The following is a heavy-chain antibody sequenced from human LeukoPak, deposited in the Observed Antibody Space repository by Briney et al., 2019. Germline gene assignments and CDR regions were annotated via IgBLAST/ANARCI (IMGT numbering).Heavy chain of an antibody. V-gene: IGHV3-21*01. D-gene: IGHD2-15*01. CDR3: AKDRSEYCSGGSCYATDY. J-gene: IGHJ4*02. Sequence: GGSLRLSCAASGFTFSSYGMSWVRQAPGKGLEWVSSISSSSSFIYYADSVKGRFTISRDNAKNSLYLQMNSLRAEDTAVYYCAKDRSEYCSGGSCYATDYWGQGTLVTVSS. CDR2: ISSSSSFI. CDR1: GFTFSSYG.